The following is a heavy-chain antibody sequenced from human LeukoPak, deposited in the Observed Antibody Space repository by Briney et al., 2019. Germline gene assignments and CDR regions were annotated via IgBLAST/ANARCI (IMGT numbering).Heavy chain of an antibody. D-gene: IGHD1-26*01. CDR3: ARGEWELLWFDY. CDR1: GGSFSGYY. CDR2: IKHSGST. Sequence: ASETLSLTCAVYGGSFSGYYWSWIRQPPGKGLGWIGEIKHSGSTNYTPSLKGRVTISIDTAKNPFSLKLSCVTAADTAVYYCARGEWELLWFDYWGQGTLVTVSS. J-gene: IGHJ5*01. V-gene: IGHV4-34*01.